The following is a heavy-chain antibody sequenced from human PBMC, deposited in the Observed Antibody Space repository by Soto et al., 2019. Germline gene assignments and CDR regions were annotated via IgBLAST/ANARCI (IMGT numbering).Heavy chain of an antibody. Sequence: QVQLQQWGAGLLKPSETLSLTCAVYGGSFSGYHWSWIRQPPGKGLEWIGEINHSGSTNYNPSLKSRVTISVDTSKIQFSLKLSSVTAADTALYYCARGGLLWFGRALYYYGMDVWGQGTTVTVSS. CDR2: INHSGST. CDR3: ARGGLLWFGRALYYYGMDV. V-gene: IGHV4-34*01. D-gene: IGHD3-10*01. J-gene: IGHJ6*02. CDR1: GGSFSGYH.